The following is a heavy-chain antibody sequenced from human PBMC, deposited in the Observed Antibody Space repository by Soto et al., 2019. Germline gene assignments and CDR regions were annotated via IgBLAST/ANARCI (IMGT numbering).Heavy chain of an antibody. V-gene: IGHV4-4*02. Sequence: SETLSLTCAVSGDSISSTFWWTWVRQPPGKGLEWIGEVYHSGSTNYNPSLKSRVTISVDKSKNQFSLKLSSVTAADTAVYYCARGSSSSSFDYWGQGTLVTVSS. CDR2: VYHSGST. CDR3: ARGSSSSSFDY. J-gene: IGHJ4*02. CDR1: GDSISSTFW. D-gene: IGHD6-13*01.